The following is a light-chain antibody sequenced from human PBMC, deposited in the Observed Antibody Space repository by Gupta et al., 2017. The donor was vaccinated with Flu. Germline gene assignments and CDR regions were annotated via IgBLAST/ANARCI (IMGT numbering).Light chain of an antibody. Sequence: EIVLTQSPGTLSLSPGERATLSCRASQSVSSSYLAWYQQKPGQAPRLLIYGASSRATGIPDRFSDSGSGTDFTLTISRLEPEDFAVYYCLQYGSSPLYSFGQGTKLEIK. CDR1: QSVSSSY. CDR2: GAS. V-gene: IGKV3-20*01. CDR3: LQYGSSPLYS. J-gene: IGKJ2*03.